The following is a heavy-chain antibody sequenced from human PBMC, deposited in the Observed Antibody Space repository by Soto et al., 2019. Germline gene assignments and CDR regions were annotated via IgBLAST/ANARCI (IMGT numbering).Heavy chain of an antibody. D-gene: IGHD4-17*01. CDR2: INPSGGST. J-gene: IGHJ6*02. CDR1: GYIFTSHS. Sequence: QVQLVQSGAEVKNPGASVKISCKPSGYIFTSHSIHWVRQAPGQGLEWLGIINPSGGSTTYAQKFRGRVIMTRDTSTSTVYMELSSLRSEDTAVYYCARDLRGDGDAYFYYGMDVWGQGTTVTVSS. V-gene: IGHV1-46*01. CDR3: ARDLRGDGDAYFYYGMDV.